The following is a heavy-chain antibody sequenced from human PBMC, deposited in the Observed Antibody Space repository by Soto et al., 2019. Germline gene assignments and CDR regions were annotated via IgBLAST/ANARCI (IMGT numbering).Heavy chain of an antibody. Sequence: PSETLSLTCTVSVGSISSYYWSWIRQPPGKGLEWIGYIYYSGSTYYNPSLKSRVTISVDTSKNQFSLKLSSVTAADTAVYYCARGFHSSSWSTLGYWGQGTLVTVSS. CDR3: ARGFHSSSWSTLGY. J-gene: IGHJ4*02. CDR1: VGSISSYY. CDR2: IYYSGST. D-gene: IGHD6-13*01. V-gene: IGHV4-59*12.